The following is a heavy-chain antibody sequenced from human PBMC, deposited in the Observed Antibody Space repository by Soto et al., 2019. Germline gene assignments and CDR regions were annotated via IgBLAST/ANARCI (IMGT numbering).Heavy chain of an antibody. Sequence: QVQLVQSGAEVKKPGASVKVSCKASGYTFTSYDINWVRQATGQGLEWMGWMNPNRGNTGYAQKFQGRVTMTRNTSISTAYMELSSLRSEDTAVYYCERGVRPGITMVRGASPSDYWGQGTLVTVSS. CDR2: MNPNRGNT. D-gene: IGHD3-10*01. J-gene: IGHJ4*02. V-gene: IGHV1-8*01. CDR1: GYTFTSYD. CDR3: ERGVRPGITMVRGASPSDY.